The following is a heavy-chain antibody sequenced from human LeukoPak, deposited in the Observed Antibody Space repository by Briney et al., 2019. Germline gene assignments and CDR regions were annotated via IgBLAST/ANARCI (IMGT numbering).Heavy chain of an antibody. J-gene: IGHJ3*02. CDR1: GVSISSSNSY. CDR3: ARGPYKYDGSGAFDI. CDR2: IYYSGNT. V-gene: IGHV4-39*01. Sequence: PSETLSLTCTVSGVSISSSNSYWGWIRQPPGKGLEWIGSIYYSGNTYYNASLKSQVSISIDTSKNQFSLKLTSVTAADTAVYYCARGPYKYDGSGAFDIWGQGTMVTVSS. D-gene: IGHD3-22*01.